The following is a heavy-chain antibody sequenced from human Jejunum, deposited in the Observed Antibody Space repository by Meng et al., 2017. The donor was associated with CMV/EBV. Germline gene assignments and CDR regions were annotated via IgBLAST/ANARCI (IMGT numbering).Heavy chain of an antibody. CDR2: INPKSGYT. V-gene: IGHV1-2*02. D-gene: IGHD2-8*02. J-gene: IGHJ4*02. CDR1: GYSFSDYF. Sequence: GQLLTSGAEVKKPGAPVKISCKASGYSFSDYFLHWVRQAPGQGLEWMGWINPKSGYTNYAQKFQGRVTMTRDTSITTAYMELSRLTSDDTAVYYCATGCAGGFCYGRAFDYWGQGALVTVSS. CDR3: ATGCAGGFCYGRAFDY.